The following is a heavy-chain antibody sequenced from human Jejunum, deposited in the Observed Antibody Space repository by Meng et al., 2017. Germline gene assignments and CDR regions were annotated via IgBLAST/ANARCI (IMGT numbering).Heavy chain of an antibody. V-gene: IGHV3-21*01. CDR1: GFTFSGYN. D-gene: IGHD3-3*01. CDR2: ISYSSGYI. CDR3: ARDGHYDFWSGYYMFFDY. J-gene: IGHJ4*02. Sequence: GSLRLSCAASGFTFSGYNMHWFRQAPGKGLEWVSCISYSSGYIYYADSVKGRFTISRDNAKNSLYLQMNSLRAEDTAVYYCARDGHYDFWSGYYMFFDYWGQGTLVTVSS.